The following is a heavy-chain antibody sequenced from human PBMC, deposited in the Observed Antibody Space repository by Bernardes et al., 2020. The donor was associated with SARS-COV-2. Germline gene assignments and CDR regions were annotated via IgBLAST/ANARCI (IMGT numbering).Heavy chain of an antibody. CDR3: ARKYGHSYGMDV. D-gene: IGHD3-10*01. Sequence: GSLRLSCAASGFTFSNYGMTWVRQAPGKGLDWIGAISGSGDGTYYAHSVKGRFTISRDNAKNTLYLQMNSLRAEDTAVYYCARKYGHSYGMDVWGQGTTVTVSS. J-gene: IGHJ6*02. CDR1: GFTFSNYG. V-gene: IGHV3-23*01. CDR2: ISGSGDGT.